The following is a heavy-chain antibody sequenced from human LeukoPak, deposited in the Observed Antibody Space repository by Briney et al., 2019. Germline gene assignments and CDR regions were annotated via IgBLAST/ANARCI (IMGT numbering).Heavy chain of an antibody. Sequence: SETLSLTCTVSGGSISSYYWSWIRQPPGKGLEWIGYIYYSGSTNYNPSLKSRVTISVDTSKNQFSLKLSSVTAADTAVYYCARSSMIVVVTPVWHFDLWGRGTLVTVSS. J-gene: IGHJ2*01. CDR1: GGSISSYY. CDR3: ARSSMIVVVTPVWHFDL. V-gene: IGHV4-59*01. CDR2: IYYSGST. D-gene: IGHD3-22*01.